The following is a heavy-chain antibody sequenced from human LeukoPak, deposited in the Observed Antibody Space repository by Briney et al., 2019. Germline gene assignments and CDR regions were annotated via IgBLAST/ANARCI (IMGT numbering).Heavy chain of an antibody. CDR2: VCHSGST. Sequence: SETLSLTCTVSGYSISSTYCWGWIRQPPGKGLEWIGRVCHSGSTYYNPSLKSRVTMSLDTSKNQFSLKLTSVTAADPAVYYCARVCCYYDSRSRPNWFDPWGPGTLVTVSS. CDR3: ARVCCYYDSRSRPNWFDP. J-gene: IGHJ5*02. V-gene: IGHV4-38-2*02. CDR1: GYSISSTYC. D-gene: IGHD3-10*01.